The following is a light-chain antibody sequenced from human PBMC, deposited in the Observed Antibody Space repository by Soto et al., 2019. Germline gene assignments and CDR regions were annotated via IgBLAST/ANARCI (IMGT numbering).Light chain of an antibody. Sequence: DIQMTQSPSTLSASIGDRVTITCRASQSVSSWLAWYQQKPGKAPKLLIYKASSLESGVPPRFSGSGSGTNFTISVSSLQPDDFATYYCQQYTEYPYTFGQGTKLEI. CDR3: QQYTEYPYT. CDR1: QSVSSW. CDR2: KAS. V-gene: IGKV1-5*03. J-gene: IGKJ2*01.